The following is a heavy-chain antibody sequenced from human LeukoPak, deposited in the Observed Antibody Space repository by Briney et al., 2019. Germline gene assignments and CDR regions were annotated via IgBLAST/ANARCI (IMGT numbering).Heavy chain of an antibody. CDR3: ARGLHGYTYGYVPWELYYYMDV. CDR2: IIPIFGTA. J-gene: IGHJ6*03. CDR1: GGTFSSYA. Sequence: SVKVSCKASGGTFSSYAISWVRQAPGQGLEWMGGIIPIFGTANCAQKFQGRVTITADKSTSTAYMELSSLRSEDTAVYYCARGLHGYTYGYVPWELYYYMDVWGKGTTVTISS. V-gene: IGHV1-69*06. D-gene: IGHD5-18*01.